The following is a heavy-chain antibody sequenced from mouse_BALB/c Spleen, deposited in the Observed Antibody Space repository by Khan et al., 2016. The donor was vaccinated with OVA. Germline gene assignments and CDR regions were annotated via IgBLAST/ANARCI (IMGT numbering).Heavy chain of an antibody. Sequence: EVQLQESGPGLVKPSQSLSLTCTVYGYSITSNYAWNWIRQFPGNKLEWIGYISYSGSTNYNPSLKSRLSITRDTSKNQFFLLLHSVTTEDSATYYCASGNYYGYALDYWGQGTSVTVSS. CDR2: ISYSGST. CDR1: GYSITSNYA. CDR3: ASGNYYGYALDY. J-gene: IGHJ4*01. V-gene: IGHV3-2*02. D-gene: IGHD1-1*01.